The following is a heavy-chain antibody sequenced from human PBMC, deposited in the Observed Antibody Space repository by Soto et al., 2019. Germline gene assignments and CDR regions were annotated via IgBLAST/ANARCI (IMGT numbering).Heavy chain of an antibody. CDR2: IDPKSGST. CDR3: ARVSVDVPE. J-gene: IGHJ4*02. CDR1: GPTFIAFY. Sequence: QLVQSGAEVKKPGASVKVSCKTSGPTFIAFYIHWVRQAPGQGLEWMGWIDPKSGSTTYEQKSLGRVTMTRDASINTAYLALNRLTSDDTAVYYCARVSVDVPEWGQGTLLTVSS. D-gene: IGHD5-12*01. V-gene: IGHV1-2*02.